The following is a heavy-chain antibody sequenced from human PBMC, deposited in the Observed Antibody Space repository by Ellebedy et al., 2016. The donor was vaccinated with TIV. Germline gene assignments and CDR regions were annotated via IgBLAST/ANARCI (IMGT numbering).Heavy chain of an antibody. CDR1: GFTVSSNY. J-gene: IGHJ4*02. D-gene: IGHD3-22*01. V-gene: IGHV3-66*01. Sequence: GESLKISCAASGFTVSSNYMSWVRQAPGKGLEWVSVIYSGGSTYYAASVKGRFTISRDNSKNTLYLQMNSLRAEDTAVYYCARSSDSSGYYFDYWGQGTLVTVSS. CDR2: IYSGGST. CDR3: ARSSDSSGYYFDY.